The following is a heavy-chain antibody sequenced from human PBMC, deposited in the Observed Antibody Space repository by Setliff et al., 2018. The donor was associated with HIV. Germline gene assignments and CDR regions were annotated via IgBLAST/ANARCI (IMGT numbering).Heavy chain of an antibody. CDR1: GDSISSGRYY. D-gene: IGHD6-13*01. CDR2: IFTSGSA. Sequence: SETLSLTCTVSGDSISSGRYYWNWIRQPAGKGLDWIGHIFTSGSAFSSGTANYSPSLKSRVTISVDTSRSQFSLKLSSVTAADTAVYYCARGARLLAGYSDRWDYYYMAVWGKGTTVTVSS. CDR3: ARGARLLAGYSDRWDYYYMAV. V-gene: IGHV4-61*09. J-gene: IGHJ6*03.